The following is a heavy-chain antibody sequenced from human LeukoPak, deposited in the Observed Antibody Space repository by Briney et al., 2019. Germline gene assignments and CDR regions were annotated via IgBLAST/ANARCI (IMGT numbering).Heavy chain of an antibody. CDR1: GFRFSDHY. V-gene: IGHV3-11*01. CDR2: ISSSGGAI. D-gene: IGHD3-9*01. J-gene: IGHJ4*02. Sequence: GGSLRLSRAASGFRFSDHYMSWIRQAPGKGLEWVSDISSSGGAIQYADSVKGRFTISRDNAKNSLYLQMNSLRAEDAAVYYCATRLTGYYSTFDYWGQGTLVTVSS. CDR3: ATRLTGYYSTFDY.